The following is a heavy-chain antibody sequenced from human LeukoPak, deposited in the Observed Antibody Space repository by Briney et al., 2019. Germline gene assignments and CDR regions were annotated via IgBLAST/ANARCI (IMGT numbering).Heavy chain of an antibody. J-gene: IGHJ4*02. D-gene: IGHD5-18*01. Sequence: GASLKFSCKASGYSFTSYWIGWVRQMPGKGLEWMGIIDPSDSETRYTPSFQGQVTISVDKSLTTADLQWNSLKASDTAMYYCARQTAMGRSGDYWGQGTLVTVSS. CDR1: GYSFTSYW. CDR2: IDPSDSET. V-gene: IGHV5-51*01. CDR3: ARQTAMGRSGDY.